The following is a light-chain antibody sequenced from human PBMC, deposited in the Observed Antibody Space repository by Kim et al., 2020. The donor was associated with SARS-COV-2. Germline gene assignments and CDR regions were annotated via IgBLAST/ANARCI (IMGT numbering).Light chain of an antibody. CDR1: SSNVGPGYD. CDR3: QSYDTSLSVV. V-gene: IGLV1-40*01. CDR2: GNS. J-gene: IGLJ2*01. Sequence: GQGVTISCTGSSSNVGPGYDVHWYQQLPGTAPKLLIYGNSYRPSGVPDRFSGSKSGSSGSLAITGLQADDEADYYCQSYDTSLSVVFGGGTQLTVL.